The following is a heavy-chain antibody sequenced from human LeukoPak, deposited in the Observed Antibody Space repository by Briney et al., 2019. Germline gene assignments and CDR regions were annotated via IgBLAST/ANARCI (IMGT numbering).Heavy chain of an antibody. CDR2: ISDTGGAI. Sequence: GGSLRLSCAASGFAFSGYEMYWVRQAPGKGLEWISYISDTGGAIHYADSVKGRFTISRDNARNSLYLQMNSLRAEDTAVYYCAKDTSGWSLTWGQGTLVTVSS. V-gene: IGHV3-48*03. J-gene: IGHJ5*02. D-gene: IGHD6-19*01. CDR3: AKDTSGWSLT. CDR1: GFAFSGYE.